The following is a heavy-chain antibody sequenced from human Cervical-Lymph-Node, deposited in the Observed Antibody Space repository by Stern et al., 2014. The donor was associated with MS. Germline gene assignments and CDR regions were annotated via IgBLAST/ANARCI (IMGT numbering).Heavy chain of an antibody. CDR2: INVYNGDT. CDR1: GYTFTTYA. CDR3: ARGRVSYSSSSSLDN. J-gene: IGHJ4*02. D-gene: IGHD6-6*01. Sequence: VHLVESGAEVKKPGASVKVSCKASGYTFTTYAISWVRLAPGQGLEWMGWINVYNGDTNYAQNLQGRVTMTTDTSTRTAYMELRSLRSDDTAVYYCARGRVSYSSSSSLDNWGQGTLVTVSS. V-gene: IGHV1-18*01.